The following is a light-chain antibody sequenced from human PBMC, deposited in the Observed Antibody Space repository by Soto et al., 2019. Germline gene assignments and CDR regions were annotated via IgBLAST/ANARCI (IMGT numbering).Light chain of an antibody. CDR3: QQYGSSPT. Sequence: EIVLTQSPGTLSLSPGERATRSCRASQSVRSGYLAWYQQKPGHSPRLLIYDASNRATGIPDRFSGSGSGTDFTLAISRLEPEDFALYYCQQYGSSPTFGQGTKVEIK. CDR1: QSVRSGY. V-gene: IGKV3-20*01. CDR2: DAS. J-gene: IGKJ1*01.